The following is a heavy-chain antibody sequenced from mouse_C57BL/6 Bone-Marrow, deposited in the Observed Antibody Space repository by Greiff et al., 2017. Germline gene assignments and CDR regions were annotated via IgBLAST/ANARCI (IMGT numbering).Heavy chain of an antibody. CDR2: IDPENGDT. Sequence: ESGAELVRPGASVKLSCTASGFNIKDDYMHWVKQRPEQGLEWIGWIDPENGDTEYASKFQGKATITADTSSNTAYLQLSSLTSEDTAVYYCTTLYYYGSSSYYFDYWGQGTTLTVSS. CDR3: TTLYYYGSSSYYFDY. V-gene: IGHV14-4*01. D-gene: IGHD1-1*01. J-gene: IGHJ2*01. CDR1: GFNIKDDY.